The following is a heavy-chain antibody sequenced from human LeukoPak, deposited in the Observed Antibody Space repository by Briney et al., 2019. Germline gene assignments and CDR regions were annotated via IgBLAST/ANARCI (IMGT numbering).Heavy chain of an antibody. V-gene: IGHV3-23*01. CDR3: AKGSRGSYDY. D-gene: IGHD1-26*01. CDR1: GFTFNSYA. CDR2: IIDSGIST. Sequence: GGSLRLFCAASGFTFNSYAMTWVRQAPEKGLEWVSSIIDSGISTYYGDSVKGRLTISRDNSKNTLYLQMNSLRAEDTAVYYCAKGSRGSYDYWGQGTLVTVSS. J-gene: IGHJ4*02.